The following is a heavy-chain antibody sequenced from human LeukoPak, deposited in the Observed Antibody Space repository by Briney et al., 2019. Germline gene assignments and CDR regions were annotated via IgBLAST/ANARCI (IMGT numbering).Heavy chain of an antibody. D-gene: IGHD3-10*01. CDR3: AKGREGVFDY. V-gene: IGHV3-9*01. Sequence: PGRSLRLSCAASGFTFDDYAMHWVRQAPGKGLEWVSGISWNSGSIGYADSVKGRFTISRDNAKNSLYLQMNSLRAEDTALYYCAKGREGVFDYWGQGTLVTVSS. CDR1: GFTFDDYA. J-gene: IGHJ4*02. CDR2: ISWNSGSI.